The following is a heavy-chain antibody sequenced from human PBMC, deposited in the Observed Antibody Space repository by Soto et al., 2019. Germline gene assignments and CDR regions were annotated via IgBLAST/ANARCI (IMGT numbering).Heavy chain of an antibody. Sequence: GGSLRLSCEASGFTLRSYSMNWVSQAPGKGLEWVSSISGSSGYTYYADSVKGRFTISRDNSKNTLYLQMNSLRAEDTAVYYCAKGDIVVVPAAMGNYYYGMDVWGQGTTVTVSS. D-gene: IGHD2-2*01. CDR3: AKGDIVVVPAAMGNYYYGMDV. CDR1: GFTLRSYS. J-gene: IGHJ6*02. CDR2: ISGSSGYT. V-gene: IGHV3-21*04.